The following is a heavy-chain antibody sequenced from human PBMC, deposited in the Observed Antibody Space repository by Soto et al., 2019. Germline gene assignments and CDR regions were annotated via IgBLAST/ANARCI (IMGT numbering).Heavy chain of an antibody. Sequence: PLETLCLSYTVSYGSSIGVGYCCSFIRQHPGKGLEWIGYIYYSGSTYYNPSLKSRVTISVDTSKNQFSLKLSSVIAADTAVYYCATGIGEPYYMDVWGNRTTVPVSS. D-gene: IGHD3-10*01. CDR1: YGSSIGVGYC. CDR3: ATGIGEPYYMDV. J-gene: IGHJ6*03. V-gene: IGHV4-31*03. CDR2: IYYSGST.